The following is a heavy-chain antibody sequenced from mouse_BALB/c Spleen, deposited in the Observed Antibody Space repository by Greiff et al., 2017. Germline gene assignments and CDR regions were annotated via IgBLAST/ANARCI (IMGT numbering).Heavy chain of an antibody. D-gene: IGHD2-2*01. Sequence: EVKLQESGAELVKPGASVKLSCTASGFNIKDTYMHWVKQRPEQGLEWIGRIDPANGNTKYDPKFQGKATITADTSSNTAYLQLSSLTSEDTAVYYCARWLGSYYAMDYWGQGTSVTVSS. CDR1: GFNIKDTY. CDR2: IDPANGNT. J-gene: IGHJ4*01. CDR3: ARWLGSYYAMDY. V-gene: IGHV14-3*02.